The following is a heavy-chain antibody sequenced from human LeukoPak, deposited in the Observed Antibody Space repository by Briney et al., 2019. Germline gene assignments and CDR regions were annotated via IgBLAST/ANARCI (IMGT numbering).Heavy chain of an antibody. D-gene: IGHD3-22*01. V-gene: IGHV4-59*01. CDR2: IYYSGST. CDR1: GGSISSYH. Sequence: SETLSLTCTVSGGSISSYHWNWIRQPPGKRLEWIGYIYYSGSTNYNPSLKSRLTTSVDTSKNQFSLKLSSVTAADTAVYYCASDYYDSSGYYPLDYWGQGTLVTVSS. CDR3: ASDYYDSSGYYPLDY. J-gene: IGHJ4*02.